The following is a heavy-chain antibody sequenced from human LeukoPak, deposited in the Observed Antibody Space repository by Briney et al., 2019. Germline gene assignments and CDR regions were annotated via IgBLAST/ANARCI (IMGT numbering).Heavy chain of an antibody. Sequence: ASVKVSCKAPGYTFTGYYMHWVRQAPGQGLEWMGWIDPNSGGTNYAQKFQGRVTMTRDTSISTAYMELSRLRSDDTAVYYCVRDIVATIVGMDVWGQGTTVTDSS. D-gene: IGHD5-12*01. CDR2: IDPNSGGT. V-gene: IGHV1-2*02. CDR3: VRDIVATIVGMDV. J-gene: IGHJ6*02. CDR1: GYTFTGYY.